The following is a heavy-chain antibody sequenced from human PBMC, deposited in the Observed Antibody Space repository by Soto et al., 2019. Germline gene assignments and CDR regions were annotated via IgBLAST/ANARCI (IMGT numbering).Heavy chain of an antibody. CDR3: ARGRRIAARPGGNWFDP. CDR1: GGSISSGGYY. J-gene: IGHJ5*02. CDR2: IYYSGST. Sequence: QVQLQESGPGLVKPSQTLSLTCTVSGGSISSGGYYWSWIRQHPGKALEWIGYIYYSGSTYCNPSLKSRVTISVDTSKNQFSLKLSSVTAADTAVYYCARGRRIAARPGGNWFDPWGQGTLVTVSS. D-gene: IGHD6-6*01. V-gene: IGHV4-31*03.